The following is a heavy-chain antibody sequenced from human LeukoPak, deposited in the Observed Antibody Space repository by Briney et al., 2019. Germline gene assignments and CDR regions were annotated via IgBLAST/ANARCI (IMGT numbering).Heavy chain of an antibody. Sequence: SETLSLTCAVYGGSFSGYYWSWIRQPPGKGLEWIGEINHSGSTNYNPSLKSRVTISVDTSKNQFSLKLSSVTAADTAVYYCAGTLLLWFGESSDAFDIWGQRTMVTVSS. D-gene: IGHD3-10*01. CDR2: INHSGST. J-gene: IGHJ3*02. V-gene: IGHV4-34*01. CDR1: GGSFSGYY. CDR3: AGTLLLWFGESSDAFDI.